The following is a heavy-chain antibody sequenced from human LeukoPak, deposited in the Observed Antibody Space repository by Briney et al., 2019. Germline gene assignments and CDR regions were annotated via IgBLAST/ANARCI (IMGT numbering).Heavy chain of an antibody. CDR1: GGSITGYY. CDR3: ARVNGWELLDNWFDP. V-gene: IGHV4-59*01. Sequence: SETLSLTCTVSGGSITGYYWSWIRQPPGKGLEWIGYIYYSGSTNYNPSFKSRVTISVDTSKNQFSLKLSSVTAADTAVYYCARVNGWELLDNWFDPWGQGTLVTVSS. J-gene: IGHJ5*02. CDR2: IYYSGST. D-gene: IGHD1-26*01.